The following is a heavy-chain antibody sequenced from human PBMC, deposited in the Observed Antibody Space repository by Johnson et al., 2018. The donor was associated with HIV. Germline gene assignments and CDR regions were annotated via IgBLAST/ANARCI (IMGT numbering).Heavy chain of an antibody. J-gene: IGHJ3*02. CDR2: IRSKANSYAT. CDR3: TSTPPYYYDSGGYMGDAFDI. D-gene: IGHD3-22*01. V-gene: IGHV3-73*01. Sequence: VQLVESGGGLVQPGGSLKLSCAASGFAFSGSAMHWVRQASGKGLEWVCRIRSKANSYATAYAASVKGRFTISRDDSKNTAYLQMNSLKTEDTAVYYCTSTPPYYYDSGGYMGDAFDIWGQGTMVTVSS. CDR1: GFAFSGSA.